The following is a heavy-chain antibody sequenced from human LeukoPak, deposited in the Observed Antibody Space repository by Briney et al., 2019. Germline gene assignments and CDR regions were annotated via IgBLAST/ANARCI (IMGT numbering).Heavy chain of an antibody. Sequence: ASVKVSCKASGYTFISYDINWVRQATGQGLEWMGWMSPNSGNTGYAQKFQGRITMTKSTSISTAYMELSDLESEDTAVYYCARTPPDYGVDYWGQGTLVTVSS. V-gene: IGHV1-8*01. CDR1: GYTFISYD. J-gene: IGHJ4*02. D-gene: IGHD4-17*01. CDR3: ARTPPDYGVDY. CDR2: MSPNSGNT.